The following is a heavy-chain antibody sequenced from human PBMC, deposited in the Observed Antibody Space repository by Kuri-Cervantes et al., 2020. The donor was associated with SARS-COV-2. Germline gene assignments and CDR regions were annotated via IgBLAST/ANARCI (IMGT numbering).Heavy chain of an antibody. CDR1: GFTFSSYG. D-gene: IGHD1-26*01. J-gene: IGHJ4*02. CDR3: ARGGAY. Sequence: GESLKISCAASGFTFSSYGMHWVRQAPGKGLEWVAFIRYDGSNKYYADSVKGRFTISRDNSKNTLYLQMNSLRAEDTAVYYCARGGAYWGQGTLVTVSS. V-gene: IGHV3-30*02. CDR2: IRYDGSNK.